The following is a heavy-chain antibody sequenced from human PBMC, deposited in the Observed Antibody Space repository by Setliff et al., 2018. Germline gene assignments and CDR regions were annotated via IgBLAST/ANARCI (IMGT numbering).Heavy chain of an antibody. J-gene: IGHJ6*02. Sequence: PSETLSLTCAVYGGSFSGYYWSWIRQPPGKGLEWIGEINHSGSTNYNPSLKSRVTISVDMSKNQFSLKLSSVTAADTAVYYCAREDGTYYNFWSGYSTTPYHGMDVWGQGTTVTVSS. V-gene: IGHV4-34*01. D-gene: IGHD3-3*01. CDR3: AREDGTYYNFWSGYSTTPYHGMDV. CDR2: INHSGST. CDR1: GGSFSGYY.